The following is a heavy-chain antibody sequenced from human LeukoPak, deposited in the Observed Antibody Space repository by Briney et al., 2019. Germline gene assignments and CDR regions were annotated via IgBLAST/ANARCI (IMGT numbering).Heavy chain of an antibody. D-gene: IGHD1-26*01. CDR2: INHSGGT. Sequence: SETLSLTCVVYGGSFSGYYWTWIRQPPGKGLEWIEEINHSGGTNYNPSLKSRVTISVDTSKNQFSLKLNSVTAADTAVYYCASGIATWVYWGQGTLVTVSS. V-gene: IGHV4-34*01. CDR3: ASGIATWVY. J-gene: IGHJ4*02. CDR1: GGSFSGYY.